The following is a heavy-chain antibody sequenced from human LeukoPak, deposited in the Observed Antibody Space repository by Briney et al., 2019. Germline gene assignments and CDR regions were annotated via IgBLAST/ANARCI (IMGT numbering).Heavy chain of an antibody. Sequence: SETLSLTCTVSGGSISSYYWSWIRQPPGKGLEWIGYIYNSGRTTNNPSLKSRVTISVDTSKNQFSLKLSSVTAADTAVYYCARHGSGYSFDQWGQGTLVTVSS. J-gene: IGHJ4*02. D-gene: IGHD5-18*01. CDR1: GGSISSYY. CDR3: ARHGSGYSFDQ. CDR2: IYNSGRT. V-gene: IGHV4-59*01.